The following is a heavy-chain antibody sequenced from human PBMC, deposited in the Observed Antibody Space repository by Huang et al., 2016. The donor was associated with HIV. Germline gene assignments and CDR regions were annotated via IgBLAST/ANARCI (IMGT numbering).Heavy chain of an antibody. V-gene: IGHV1-24*01. J-gene: IGHJ3*02. CDR3: ATSTPDVGAGVLRSAFDI. CDR1: GYTVSELS. CDR2: FDPEEGEK. D-gene: IGHD2-15*01. Sequence: QVQLVESGAELKKPGASVRVSCKVSGYTVSELSLHWVRQAPEKGLEWMGGFDPEEGEKSYAQRLQGRFTMTEDTSTDTAYMERSSLRPEDTAVYYCATSTPDVGAGVLRSAFDIWGQGTMVTVSS.